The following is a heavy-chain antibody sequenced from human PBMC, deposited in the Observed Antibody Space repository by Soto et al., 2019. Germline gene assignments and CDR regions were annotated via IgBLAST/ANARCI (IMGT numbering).Heavy chain of an antibody. V-gene: IGHV1-46*01. Sequence: ASVKVSCKASGSTFTSYYMHWVRQAPGQGLEWMGIINPSGGSTSYAQKFQGRVTMTRDTSTSTVYMELSSLRSEDTAVYYCARLKDRLFTVTRQYYFDYWGQGTLVTVSS. CDR2: INPSGGST. CDR1: GSTFTSYY. J-gene: IGHJ4*02. CDR3: ARLKDRLFTVTRQYYFDY. D-gene: IGHD4-4*01.